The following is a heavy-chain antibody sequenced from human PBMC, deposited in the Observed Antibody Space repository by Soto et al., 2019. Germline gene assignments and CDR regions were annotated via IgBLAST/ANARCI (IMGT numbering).Heavy chain of an antibody. J-gene: IGHJ4*02. Sequence: GASVKVSCKASGGTFSNYVVNWVRQAPGQGLEWMGRIIPISGAANYAQKFQVRVTITADKSTSTSYMELSSLRSEDTAVYYCARDMTRTVVPYFDFWGQGTLVTVSS. V-gene: IGHV1-69*06. CDR3: ARDMTRTVVPYFDF. D-gene: IGHD1-7*01. CDR2: IIPISGAA. CDR1: GGTFSNYV.